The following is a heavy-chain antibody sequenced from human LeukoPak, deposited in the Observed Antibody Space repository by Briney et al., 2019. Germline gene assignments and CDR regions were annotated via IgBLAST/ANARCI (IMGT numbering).Heavy chain of an antibody. Sequence: MPSETLSLTCTVSGGSISSSSYYWGWIRQPPGKGLEWIGSIYYSGSTNYNPSLKSRVTISVDTSKNQFSLKLSSVTAADTAVYYCARVDSSNWYEYRGYFDYWGQGTLVTVSS. CDR2: IYYSGST. CDR3: ARVDSSNWYEYRGYFDY. J-gene: IGHJ4*02. CDR1: GGSISSSSYY. D-gene: IGHD6-13*01. V-gene: IGHV4-39*07.